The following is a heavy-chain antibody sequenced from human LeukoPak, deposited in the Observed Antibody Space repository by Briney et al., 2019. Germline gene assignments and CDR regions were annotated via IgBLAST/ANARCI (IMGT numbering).Heavy chain of an antibody. V-gene: IGHV3-30*18. CDR1: GFTFSSYG. D-gene: IGHD6-19*01. CDR3: ANLPWGAVAGTSRY. J-gene: IGHJ4*02. Sequence: GGSLRLSCAASGFTFSSYGMHWVRQAPGKGLEWVAVISYDGSNKYYADSVKGRFTISRDNSKNTLYLQMNSLRAEDTAVYYCANLPWGAVAGTSRYWGQGTLVTVSS. CDR2: ISYDGSNK.